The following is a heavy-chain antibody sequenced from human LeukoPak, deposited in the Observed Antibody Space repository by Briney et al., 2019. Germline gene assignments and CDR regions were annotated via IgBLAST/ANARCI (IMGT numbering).Heavy chain of an antibody. CDR2: IYSGGST. V-gene: IGHV3-53*01. Sequence: GGSLRLSCAASGFTLSGYWLHWVRQAPGKGLEWVSVIYSGGSTYYADSVKGRFTISRDNSKNTLYLQMNSLRAEDTAVYYCARDSSSSFDYWGQGTLVTVSS. CDR3: ARDSSSSFDY. J-gene: IGHJ4*02. CDR1: GFTLSGYW. D-gene: IGHD6-13*01.